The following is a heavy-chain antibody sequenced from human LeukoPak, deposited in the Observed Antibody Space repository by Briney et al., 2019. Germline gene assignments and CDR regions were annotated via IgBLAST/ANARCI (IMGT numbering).Heavy chain of an antibody. J-gene: IGHJ3*02. D-gene: IGHD6-19*01. CDR1: GFTFDDYA. V-gene: IGHV3-9*01. CDR3: AKDIGAVAGYAFDI. Sequence: GRSLRLSCAASGFTFDDYAMHWVGQAPGKGLEWVSGISWNSGSIGYADSVKGRFTISRDNAKNSLYLQMNSLRAEDTALYYCAKDIGAVAGYAFDIWGQGTMVTVSS. CDR2: ISWNSGSI.